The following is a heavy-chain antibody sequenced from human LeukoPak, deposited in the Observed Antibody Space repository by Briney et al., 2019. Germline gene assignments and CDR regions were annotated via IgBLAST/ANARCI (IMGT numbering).Heavy chain of an antibody. J-gene: IGHJ4*02. D-gene: IGHD6-6*01. CDR1: GYTFTSYD. CDR2: MNPNSGNT. V-gene: IGHV1-8*01. CDR3: ARERGSSSSFDY. Sequence: ASVKVSCKASGYTFTSYDINWVRQATGQGLGWMGWMNPNSGNTGYAQKFQGRVTITRNTSISTAYMELSSLRSEDTAVYYCARERGSSSSFDYWGQGTLVTVSS.